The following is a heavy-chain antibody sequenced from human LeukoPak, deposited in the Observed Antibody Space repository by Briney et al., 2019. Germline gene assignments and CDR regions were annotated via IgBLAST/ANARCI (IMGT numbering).Heavy chain of an antibody. CDR2: INPNSGGT. D-gene: IGHD3-10*01. CDR3: ARAVLLWFGDPFDP. CDR1: GYTVTGYY. V-gene: IGHV1-2*02. J-gene: IGHJ5*02. Sequence: ASVKVSCKASGYTVTGYYMHWVRQAPGQGLEWMGWINPNSGGTNYAQKFQGRVTMTRDTSISTAYMELSRLRSDDTAVYYCARAVLLWFGDPFDPWGQGTLVTVSS.